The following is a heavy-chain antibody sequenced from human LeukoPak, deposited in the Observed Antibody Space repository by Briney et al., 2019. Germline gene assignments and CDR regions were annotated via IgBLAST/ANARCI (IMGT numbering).Heavy chain of an antibody. J-gene: IGHJ4*02. Sequence: GGSLRLSCAASGFTFSDYYMSWIRQAPGKGLEWVSYISSSSSYTNYADSVKGRFTISRDNAKNSLYLQMNSLRAEDTAVYYCARMLLRDYGVYYFDYWGQGTLVTVSS. CDR1: GFTFSDYY. CDR3: ARMLLRDYGVYYFDY. CDR2: ISSSSSYT. D-gene: IGHD4-17*01. V-gene: IGHV3-11*06.